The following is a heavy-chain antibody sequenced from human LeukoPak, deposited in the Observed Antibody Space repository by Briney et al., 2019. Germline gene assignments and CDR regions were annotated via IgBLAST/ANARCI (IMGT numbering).Heavy chain of an antibody. Sequence: GGSLRLSCAASGFTFSSYAVHWVRQAPDKGLEWVAVISYDGSNKYYADSVKGRFTISRDNSKNTLYLQMNSLRAEDTAVYYCARVGDTYYYDSSGYPFDYWGQGTLVTVSS. CDR2: ISYDGSNK. V-gene: IGHV3-30*01. CDR3: ARVGDTYYYDSSGYPFDY. CDR1: GFTFSSYA. D-gene: IGHD3-22*01. J-gene: IGHJ4*02.